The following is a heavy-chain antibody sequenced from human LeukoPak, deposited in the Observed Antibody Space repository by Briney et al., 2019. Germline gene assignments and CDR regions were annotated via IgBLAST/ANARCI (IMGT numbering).Heavy chain of an antibody. CDR2: INPNSGGT. Sequence: ASVTVSCKASGYTFTVYYMHWVRQAPGQGLDWMGWINPNSGGTNYAQKFQGRVTITRDTSISTAYMELSRLRSDDTAVYYCARDYYDSSGYYYHAFDIWGQGKMVTVSS. CDR3: ARDYYDSSGYYYHAFDI. CDR1: GYTFTVYY. J-gene: IGHJ3*02. D-gene: IGHD3-22*01. V-gene: IGHV1-2*02.